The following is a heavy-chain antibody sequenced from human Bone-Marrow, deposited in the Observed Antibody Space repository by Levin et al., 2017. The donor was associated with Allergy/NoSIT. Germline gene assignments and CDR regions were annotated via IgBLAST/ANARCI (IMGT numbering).Heavy chain of an antibody. CDR3: ARDGIAAAGTISGYYYGMDV. Sequence: SETLSLTCAVYGGSFSGYYWSWIRQPPGKGLEWIGEINHSGSTNYNPSLKSRVTISVDTSKNQFSLKLSSVTAADTAVYYCARDGIAAAGTISGYYYGMDVWGQGTTVTVSS. J-gene: IGHJ6*02. CDR2: INHSGST. V-gene: IGHV4-34*01. CDR1: GGSFSGYY. D-gene: IGHD6-13*01.